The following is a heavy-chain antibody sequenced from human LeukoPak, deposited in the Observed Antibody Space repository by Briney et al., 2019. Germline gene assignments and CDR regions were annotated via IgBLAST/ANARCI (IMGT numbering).Heavy chain of an antibody. V-gene: IGHV3-7*01. CDR1: GFTFSSYA. J-gene: IGHJ4*02. CDR3: ARDLYSGSYTGGY. CDR2: IKQDGSEK. D-gene: IGHD1-26*01. Sequence: GGSLRLSCAASGFTFSSYAMSWVRQAPGKGLEWVANIKQDGSEKYYVDSVKGRFTISRDNAKNSLYLQMNSLRAEDTAVYYCARDLYSGSYTGGYWGQGTLVTVSS.